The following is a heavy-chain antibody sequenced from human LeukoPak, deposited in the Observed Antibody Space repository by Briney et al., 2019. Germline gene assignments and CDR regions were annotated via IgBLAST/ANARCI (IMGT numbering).Heavy chain of an antibody. CDR1: GFTFSDYY. D-gene: IGHD3-22*01. CDR3: ARGRSSGYFPSWGYYYYYMDV. CDR2: ISSSGSTI. Sequence: GGSLRLSCAASGFTFSDYYMSWIRQAPGKGLEWVSYISSSGSTIYYADSVKGRFTISRDNAKNSLYLQMNNLRAEDTAVYYCARGRSSGYFPSWGYYYYYMDVWGKGTTVTISS. J-gene: IGHJ6*03. V-gene: IGHV3-11*01.